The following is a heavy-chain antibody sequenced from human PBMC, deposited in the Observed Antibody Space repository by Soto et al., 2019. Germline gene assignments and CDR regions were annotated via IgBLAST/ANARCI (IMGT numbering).Heavy chain of an antibody. Sequence: ASVKVSCKASGYTFTSYGISWARQAPGQGLEWMGWISAYNGNTNYAQKLQGRVTMTTDTSTSTAYMELRSLRSDDTAVYYCARDSRVAVAGTLFDYWGQGTLVTVSS. CDR2: ISAYNGNT. D-gene: IGHD6-19*01. CDR3: ARDSRVAVAGTLFDY. V-gene: IGHV1-18*01. CDR1: GYTFTSYG. J-gene: IGHJ4*02.